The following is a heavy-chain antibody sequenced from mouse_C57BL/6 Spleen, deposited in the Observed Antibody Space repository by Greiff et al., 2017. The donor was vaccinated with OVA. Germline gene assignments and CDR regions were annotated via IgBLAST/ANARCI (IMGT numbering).Heavy chain of an antibody. CDR3: ARAPDYYGSSPFDY. J-gene: IGHJ2*01. D-gene: IGHD1-1*01. V-gene: IGHV1-81*01. CDR2: IYPRSGNT. Sequence: LVESGAELARPGASVKLSCKASGYTFTSYGISWVKQRTGQGLEWIGEIYPRSGNTYYNEKFQGKATLTAYKSSSTAYIELRSLTSEDSAVYVCARAPDYYGSSPFDYWGQGTTLTVSS. CDR1: GYTFTSYG.